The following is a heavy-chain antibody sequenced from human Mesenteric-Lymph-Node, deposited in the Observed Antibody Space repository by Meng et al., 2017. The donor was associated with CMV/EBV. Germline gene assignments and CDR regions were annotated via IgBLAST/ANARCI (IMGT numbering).Heavy chain of an antibody. V-gene: IGHV1-8*01. Sequence: ASVKVSCKASGYTFTSYDINWVRQATGQGLEWMGWMNPNSGNTGYAQKFQGRVTMTRDTSISTGYMDLIRLISDDTAVYYCARFGFEGALYFDYWGQGTLVTVSS. CDR2: MNPNSGNT. CDR3: ARFGFEGALYFDY. J-gene: IGHJ4*02. CDR1: GYTFTSYD. D-gene: IGHD3-10*01.